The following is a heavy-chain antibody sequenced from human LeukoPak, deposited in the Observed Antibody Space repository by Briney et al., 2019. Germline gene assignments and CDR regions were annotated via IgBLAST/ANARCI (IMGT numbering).Heavy chain of an antibody. V-gene: IGHV1-18*01. CDR2: INVYNGNT. CDR3: ASAGIDRWELLTHAFDI. J-gene: IGHJ3*02. Sequence: ASVKVSCKASGYTFTSYAMHWVRQAPGQGLEWMGWINVYNGNTNNAQKLQGRVTMTTDTSTSTAYMELRSLRSDDTAVYYCASAGIDRWELLTHAFDIWGQGTMVTVSS. D-gene: IGHD1-26*01. CDR1: GYTFTSYA.